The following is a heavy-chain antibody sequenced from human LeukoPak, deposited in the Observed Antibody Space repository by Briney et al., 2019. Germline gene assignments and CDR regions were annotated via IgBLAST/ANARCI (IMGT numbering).Heavy chain of an antibody. CDR2: ISGSGGST. CDR1: GFTFSIYA. J-gene: IGHJ3*02. CDR3: AKYSPYYDDSGYSLTRGAPDS. Sequence: PGGSLRLSCAASGFTFSIYAMSWVRQAPGKALEWVSDISGSGGSTYYADSVKGRFTISRDNSKNMLYLQMDSLRAEDTAGDYCAKYSPYYDDSGYSLTRGAPDSWGQGTMVTVSS. V-gene: IGHV3-23*01. D-gene: IGHD3-22*01.